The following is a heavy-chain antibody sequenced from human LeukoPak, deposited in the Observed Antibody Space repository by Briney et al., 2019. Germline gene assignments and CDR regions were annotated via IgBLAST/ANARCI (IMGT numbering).Heavy chain of an antibody. J-gene: IGHJ4*02. V-gene: IGHV3-15*01. D-gene: IGHD2-2*01. CDR2: IKSKTDGGTT. CDR1: GFTFSNGW. CDR3: TTDRYCSSTTCPGAFDH. Sequence: KSGGSLRLSCAASGFTFSNGWMSWVRQAPGKGLEWVGRIKSKTDGGTTEYAAPVKGRFTISRDDSKNTLYLQMNSPTTEDTAVYYCTTDRYCSSTTCPGAFDHWGQGTLVTVSS.